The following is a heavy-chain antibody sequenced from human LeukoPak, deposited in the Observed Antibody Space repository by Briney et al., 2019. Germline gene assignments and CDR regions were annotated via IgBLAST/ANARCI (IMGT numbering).Heavy chain of an antibody. Sequence: GGSLRLSCTASGFTFSSYTMSWVRQAPGKGLKWVSTISTGGGNTYYADSVKGWFTVSRDDSKNTLYLQMNSLRAEDTAVYYCAKDGGLWVSAHWGDSWGRGTLVTVS. V-gene: IGHV3-23*01. CDR2: ISTGGGNT. CDR3: AKDGGLWVSAHWGDS. J-gene: IGHJ4*02. D-gene: IGHD7-27*01. CDR1: GFTFSSYT.